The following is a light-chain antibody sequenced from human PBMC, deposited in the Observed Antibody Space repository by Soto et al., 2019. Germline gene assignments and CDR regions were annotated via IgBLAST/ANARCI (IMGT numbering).Light chain of an antibody. CDR2: KAS. V-gene: IGKV1-5*03. CDR3: QQYNDNWT. J-gene: IGKJ1*01. CDR1: QSISSW. Sequence: DIQMTQSPSTLSASVGDRVTITCRASQSISSWLAWYQQKPGQAPKLLIYKASTLQSGVPSKFSGSGSGTEFTLAISSLLPDDSATYYCQQYNDNWTLGQGTKVYIK.